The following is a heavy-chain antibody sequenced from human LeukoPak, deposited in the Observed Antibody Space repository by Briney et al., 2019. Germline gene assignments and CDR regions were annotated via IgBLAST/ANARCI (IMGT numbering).Heavy chain of an antibody. D-gene: IGHD1-26*01. CDR2: IYSGGNT. J-gene: IGHJ4*02. Sequence: GGSLRLSCTVSGFTVSSNSMSWVRQAPGKGLEWVSFIYSGGNTHYSDSVKGRFTISRDNSKNTLYLQMNSLRAEDTAVYYCARGDSPATSLAGWGQGTLVTVSS. CDR3: ARGDSPATSLAG. V-gene: IGHV3-53*05. CDR1: GFTVSSNS.